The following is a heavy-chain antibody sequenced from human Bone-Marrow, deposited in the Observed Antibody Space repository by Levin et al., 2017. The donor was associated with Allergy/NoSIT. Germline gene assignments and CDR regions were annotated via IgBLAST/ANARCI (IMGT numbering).Heavy chain of an antibody. J-gene: IGHJ4*02. Sequence: PSETLSLTCTVSGGSIGSSDYYWSWIRQTPGKGLEWIGCIYYIGHTYYDRSLRSRVTITVDTYKNQLSLKLRSGTAADTAVDYCARGGMFYQGSSGYPFDYRGQGAHVTVTS. CDR2: IYYIGHT. CDR3: ARGGMFYQGSSGYPFDY. D-gene: IGHD3-22*01. CDR1: GGSIGSSDYY. V-gene: IGHV4-30-4*01.